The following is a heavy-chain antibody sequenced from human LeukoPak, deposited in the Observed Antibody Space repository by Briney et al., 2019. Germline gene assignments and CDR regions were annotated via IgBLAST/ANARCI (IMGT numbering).Heavy chain of an antibody. D-gene: IGHD3-10*01. Sequence: PSETLSLTCAVSDASINSDYWSWIRQHPGKGLEWIGYIYYSSTTNYNPSLKSRVTISMDTSQNRFSLKLTSLTAADAAIYYCARHGGFLPFDPWGQGILVTVSS. CDR3: ARHGGFLPFDP. CDR1: DASINSDY. J-gene: IGHJ5*02. CDR2: IYYSSTT. V-gene: IGHV4-59*01.